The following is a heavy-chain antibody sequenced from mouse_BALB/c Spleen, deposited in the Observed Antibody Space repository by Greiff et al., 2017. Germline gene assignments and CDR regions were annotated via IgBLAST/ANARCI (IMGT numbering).Heavy chain of an antibody. V-gene: IGHV14-3*02. D-gene: IGHD1-1*01. CDR3: APYYYGSSGWYFDV. CDR1: GFNIKDTY. J-gene: IGHJ1*01. CDR2: IDPANGNT. Sequence: EVKLQQSGAELVKPGASVKLSCTASGFNIKDTYMHWVKQRPEQGLEWIGRIDPANGNTKYDPKFQGKATITADTSSNTAYLQLSSLTSEDTAVYYCAPYYYGSSGWYFDVWGAGTTVTVSS.